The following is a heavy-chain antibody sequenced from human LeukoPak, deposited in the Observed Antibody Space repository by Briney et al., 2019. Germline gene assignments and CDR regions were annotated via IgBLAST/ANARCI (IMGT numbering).Heavy chain of an antibody. Sequence: ASVKVSCKASGYTFTSYHINWVRQATGQGLEWMGWMNPNSGSTGYAQKFQGRVTMTRNTSISTAYMELSRLRSEDTAVYYCARGDSSSWLFKWGQGTLVTVSS. D-gene: IGHD3-22*01. CDR2: MNPNSGST. CDR1: GYTFTSYH. J-gene: IGHJ4*02. CDR3: ARGDSSSWLFK. V-gene: IGHV1-8*01.